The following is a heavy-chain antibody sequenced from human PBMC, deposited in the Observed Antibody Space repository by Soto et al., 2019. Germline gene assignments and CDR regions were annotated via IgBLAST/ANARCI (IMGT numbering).Heavy chain of an antibody. V-gene: IGHV3-48*01. CDR3: ARALWFGDLLYRNWFDP. CDR1: GFTFSTYN. J-gene: IGHJ5*02. CDR2: ISSTRSTI. D-gene: IGHD3-10*01. Sequence: EVQLVESGGGLVQPGGSLRLSCAASGFTFSTYNMNWVRQAPGKGLEWVSYISSTRSTIYYADSVKGRFTISRDNAKNSLYLQMNSLRAEDTAVYYCARALWFGDLLYRNWFDPWGQGTLVTVSS.